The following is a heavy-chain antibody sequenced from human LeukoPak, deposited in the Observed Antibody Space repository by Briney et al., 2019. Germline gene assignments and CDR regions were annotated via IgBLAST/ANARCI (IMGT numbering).Heavy chain of an antibody. CDR2: IKQDGSEK. V-gene: IGHV3-7*01. D-gene: IGHD6-13*01. Sequence: GGSPRLSCAASGFTFSSYSMNWVRQAPGKGLEWVANIKQDGSEKYYVDSVKGRFTISRDNAKNSLYLQMNSLRAEDTAVYYCARDYSSSWYWFDLWGQGTLVTVSS. CDR1: GFTFSSYS. CDR3: ARDYSSSWYWFDL. J-gene: IGHJ5*02.